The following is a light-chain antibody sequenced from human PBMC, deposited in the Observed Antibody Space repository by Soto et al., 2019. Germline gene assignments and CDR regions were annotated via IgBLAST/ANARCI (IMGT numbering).Light chain of an antibody. V-gene: IGKV1-5*03. Sequence: DIQMTQSPSILYASVGDRVTITCRASQSVSNWLAWYQQNPGKAPKLLIYQSSTLQSEVPSRFSGSGSGTDFTLTISTLQSDDFATDYCQHYNSHPYTFGQENKLQIK. CDR1: QSVSNW. CDR2: QSS. CDR3: QHYNSHPYT. J-gene: IGKJ2*01.